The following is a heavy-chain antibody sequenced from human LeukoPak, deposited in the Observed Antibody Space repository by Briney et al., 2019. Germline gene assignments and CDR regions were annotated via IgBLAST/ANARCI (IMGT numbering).Heavy chain of an antibody. CDR2: INPDGSIK. D-gene: IGHD3-3*01. V-gene: IGHV3-7*01. J-gene: IGHJ4*02. CDR3: ASGFLQWLY. Sequence: GGSLRLSCAASGFTFGGYWMSWVRQAPGRGLEWVANINPDGSIKYYVDSIKGRFTISRDNAKNSLYLQMNSLGAEDTAVYYCASGFLQWLYWGQGTLVTVSS. CDR1: GFTFGGYW.